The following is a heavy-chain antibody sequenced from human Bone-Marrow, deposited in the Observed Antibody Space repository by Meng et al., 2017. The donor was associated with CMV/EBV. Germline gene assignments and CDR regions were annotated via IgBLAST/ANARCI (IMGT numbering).Heavy chain of an antibody. CDR1: GYTFTGYY. Sequence: SVKVSCKASGYTFTGYYMHWVRQAPGQGLEWMGGIIPIFGTANYAQKFQGRVTITTDESTSTAYMELSSLRSEDTAVYYCASPRVLSRLSTKRYYYYGMDVWGQGTTVTVSS. D-gene: IGHD5/OR15-5a*01. CDR2: IIPIFGTA. CDR3: ASPRVLSRLSTKRYYYYGMDV. J-gene: IGHJ6*02. V-gene: IGHV1-69*05.